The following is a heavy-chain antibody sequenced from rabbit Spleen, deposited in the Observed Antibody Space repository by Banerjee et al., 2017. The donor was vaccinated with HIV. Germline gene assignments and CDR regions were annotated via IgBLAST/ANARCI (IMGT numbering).Heavy chain of an antibody. CDR3: TRDDGSGHYIDGYFNL. V-gene: IGHV1S45*01. J-gene: IGHJ4*01. CDR2: IYTGNGKN. Sequence: QEQLVEYGGGLVKPEGSLKLSCTASGFSFSNKAVMCWVRQAPGKGLEWIGFIYTGNGKNYYASWAKGRFTISKTSSTTVTLQVTSLTAADTATYFCTRDDGSGHYIDGYFNLWGQGPLVTVS. D-gene: IGHD1-1*01. CDR1: GFSFSNKAV.